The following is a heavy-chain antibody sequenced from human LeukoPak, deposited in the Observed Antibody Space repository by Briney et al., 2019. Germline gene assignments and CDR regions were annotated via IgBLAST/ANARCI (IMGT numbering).Heavy chain of an antibody. Sequence: GGSLRLSCAASGFTFSSFTMNWVRQAPGKGLEWVSSISSGSSYIYYADSVKGRFTISRDNAKNSLFLQMNSLRVEDTARYFCARVRDNYDFAFDYWGQGTLVTVSS. CDR2: ISSGSSYI. CDR3: ARVRDNYDFAFDY. D-gene: IGHD3-3*01. V-gene: IGHV3-21*01. J-gene: IGHJ4*02. CDR1: GFTFSSFT.